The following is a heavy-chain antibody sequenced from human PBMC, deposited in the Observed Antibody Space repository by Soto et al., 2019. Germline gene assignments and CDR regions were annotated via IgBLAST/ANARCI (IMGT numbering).Heavy chain of an antibody. D-gene: IGHD3-16*01. Sequence: PGGSLRISCAASAFTFCSYAMNGVRQAPGKGLEWVSTITGSGETTYYGDSVKGRFTISRDNSKNTLYLQMNNLRAEDTAVYYCAKSQIGAAHYGDYWGQGTMVTSPQ. CDR2: ITGSGETT. J-gene: IGHJ4*02. V-gene: IGHV3-23*01. CDR1: AFTFCSYA. CDR3: AKSQIGAAHYGDY.